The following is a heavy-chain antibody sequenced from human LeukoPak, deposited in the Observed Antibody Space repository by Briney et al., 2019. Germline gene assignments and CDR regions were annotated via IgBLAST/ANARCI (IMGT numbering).Heavy chain of an antibody. J-gene: IGHJ4*01. CDR2: ISGSGGDS. Sequence: GGSLRLSCAASGFTFSSYAMSWVRQAPGKGLEWVSAISGSGGDSYYADSVEGRFTISRDNSKNTLSLQMNSLRAEDTAVYYCARVTYYFDSRGYYAFDYWGQGTLVTVSS. V-gene: IGHV3-23*01. CDR3: ARVTYYFDSRGYYAFDY. CDR1: GFTFSSYA. D-gene: IGHD3-22*01.